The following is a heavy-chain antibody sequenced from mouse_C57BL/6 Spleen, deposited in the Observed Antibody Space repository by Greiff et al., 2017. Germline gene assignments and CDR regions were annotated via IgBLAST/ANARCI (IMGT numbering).Heavy chain of an antibody. J-gene: IGHJ4*01. D-gene: IGHD1-2*01. V-gene: IGHV1-15*01. CDR2: IDPETGGT. CDR1: GYTFTDYE. CDR3: TSYGVYYAMDY. Sequence: QVQLKQSGAELVRPGASVTLSCKASGYTFTDYEMHWVKQTPVHGLEWIGAIDPETGGTAYNQKFKGKAILTADKSSSTAYMELRSLTSEDSAVYYCTSYGVYYAMDYWGQGTSVTVSS.